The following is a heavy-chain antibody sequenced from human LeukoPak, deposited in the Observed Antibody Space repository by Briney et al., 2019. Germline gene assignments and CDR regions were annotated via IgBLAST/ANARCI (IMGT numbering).Heavy chain of an antibody. CDR1: GFTFSSYA. CDR3: AKSATGTTSNWFDP. Sequence: TGGSLRLSCAASGFTFSSYAMSWVRQAPGKGLEWVSAISGSGGTTYYADSVKGRFAISGDNSKNTLYLQMNSLRAEDTAVYYCAKSATGTTSNWFDPWGQGTLVTVSS. CDR2: ISGSGGTT. J-gene: IGHJ5*02. V-gene: IGHV3-23*01. D-gene: IGHD1-7*01.